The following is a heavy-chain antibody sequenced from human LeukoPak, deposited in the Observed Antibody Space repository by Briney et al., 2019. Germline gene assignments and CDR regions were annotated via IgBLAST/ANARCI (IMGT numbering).Heavy chain of an antibody. J-gene: IGHJ3*02. CDR3: ARELREHGVFDI. CDR2: LRYDGNYR. Sequence: PGGSLRLSCVASGFTFSGSAMHWVRQAPGKGLEWVSFLRYDGNYRYYADSVKGRFSFYRDNSKNTVYLQTNSLSADDTAVYYCARELREHGVFDIWGQGTMVTVSS. D-gene: IGHD1-26*01. V-gene: IGHV3-30*14. CDR1: GFTFSGSA.